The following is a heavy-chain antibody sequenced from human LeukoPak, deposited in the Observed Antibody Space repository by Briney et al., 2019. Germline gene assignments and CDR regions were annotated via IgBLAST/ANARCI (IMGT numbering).Heavy chain of an antibody. CDR3: ARDLLRVLSGSSTPDI. Sequence: GASVKVSCKASGYTFTSYDINWVRQATGQGLEWMGWMNPNSGNTGYAQKFQGRVTITRNTSISTAYMELSSLRSEDTAVYYCARDLLRVLSGSSTPDIWGQGTMVTVSS. V-gene: IGHV1-8*03. CDR1: GYTFTSYD. D-gene: IGHD2-15*01. CDR2: MNPNSGNT. J-gene: IGHJ3*02.